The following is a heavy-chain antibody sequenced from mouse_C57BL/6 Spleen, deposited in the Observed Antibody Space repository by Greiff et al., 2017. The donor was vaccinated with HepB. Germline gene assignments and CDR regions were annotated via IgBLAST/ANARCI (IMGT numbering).Heavy chain of an antibody. CDR3: ARKGITTVGGDY. D-gene: IGHD1-1*01. J-gene: IGHJ2*01. CDR1: GYTFTDYY. CDR2: INPYNGGT. Sequence: VQLQQSGPVLVKPGASVKMSCKASGYTFTDYYMNWVKQSHGKSLEWIGVINPYNGGTSYNQKFKGKATLTVDKSSSTAYMELNSLTSEDSAVYYCARKGITTVGGDYWGQGTTLTVSS. V-gene: IGHV1-19*01.